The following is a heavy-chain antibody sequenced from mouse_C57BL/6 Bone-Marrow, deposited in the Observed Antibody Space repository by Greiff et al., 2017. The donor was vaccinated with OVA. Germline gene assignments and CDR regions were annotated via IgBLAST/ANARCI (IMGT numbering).Heavy chain of an antibody. CDR2: IYPRSGNT. CDR3: ARSGHYAMDY. D-gene: IGHD1-3*01. CDR1: GYTFTSYG. Sequence: QVQLQQSGAELARPGASVKLSCKASGYTFTSYGISWVKQRTGQGLEWIGEIYPRSGNTYYNEKFKGKGTLTADKSSSTAYMELRSLTSEDSAVYFCARSGHYAMDYWGQGTSVTVSS. V-gene: IGHV1-81*01. J-gene: IGHJ4*01.